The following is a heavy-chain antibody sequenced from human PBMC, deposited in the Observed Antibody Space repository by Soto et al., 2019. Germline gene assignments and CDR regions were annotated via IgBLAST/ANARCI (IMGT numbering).Heavy chain of an antibody. D-gene: IGHD6-19*01. J-gene: IGHJ5*02. CDR1: GLSITDSEMG. CDR3: ARRHLAVAVSPWFDP. Sequence: QVTLKESGPVLVKPTETLTLRCTVSGLSITDSEMGVSWIRQPPGQPLEWLAHIDSSGEKSDRTFLKSRLAISKDTSKSQIVLTMTNVDPADTATYYCARRHLAVAVSPWFDPWGQGIPVTVSS. V-gene: IGHV2-26*01. CDR2: IDSSGEK.